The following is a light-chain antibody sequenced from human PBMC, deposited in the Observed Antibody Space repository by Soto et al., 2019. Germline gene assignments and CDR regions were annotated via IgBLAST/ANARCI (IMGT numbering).Light chain of an antibody. V-gene: IGKV1-6*02. CDR2: GAS. CDR3: LQDYNYPRT. CDR1: QGIRFV. Sequence: QMTQFPSSLSASVGEPVTITCRASQGIRFVLAWYQQKPGKAPNLLIYGASTLQTGVPSRFSGSGSGTVFTLTISSLQPEDFATYYCLQDYNYPRTFGPGTKVDVK. J-gene: IGKJ3*01.